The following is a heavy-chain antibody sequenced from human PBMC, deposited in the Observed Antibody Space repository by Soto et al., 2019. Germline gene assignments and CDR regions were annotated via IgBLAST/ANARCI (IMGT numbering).Heavy chain of an antibody. J-gene: IGHJ5*02. Sequence: ASVKVSCKASGYTFTSYAMHWVRQAPGQRLEWMGWINAGNGNTKYSQKFQGRVAITRDTSASTAYVELSSLRSEDTAVYYCAKGREVVVAATSWFDPWGQGTLVTVSS. CDR3: AKGREVVVAATSWFDP. D-gene: IGHD2-15*01. CDR1: GYTFTSYA. CDR2: INAGNGNT. V-gene: IGHV1-3*01.